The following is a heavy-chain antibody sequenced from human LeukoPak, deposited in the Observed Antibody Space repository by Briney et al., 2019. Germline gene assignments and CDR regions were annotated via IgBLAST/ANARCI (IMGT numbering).Heavy chain of an antibody. D-gene: IGHD6-25*01. CDR1: GDSISSGDYY. J-gene: IGHJ4*02. CDR2: IYYSGNT. CDR3: ARSGSPRSYFDY. Sequence: PSETLSLTCTVSGDSISSGDYYWGWIRQPPGKGLEWIGYIYYSGNTYYNPSLKSRVTISVDTSKSHFFLKLSSVTAADTAVYYCARSGSPRSYFDYWGQGTLVTVSS. V-gene: IGHV4-30-4*01.